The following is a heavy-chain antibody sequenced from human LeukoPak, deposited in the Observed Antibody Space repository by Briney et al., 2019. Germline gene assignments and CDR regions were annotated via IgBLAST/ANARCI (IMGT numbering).Heavy chain of an antibody. CDR1: GFTFSSYS. CDR2: ISSSSTI. V-gene: IGHV3-48*04. Sequence: GGSLRLSCAASGFTFSSYSMNWVRQAPGKGLEWVSYISSSSTIYYADSVKGRFTISRDNAKNSLYLQMNSLRAEDTAVYYCARMMVGPFDYWGQGTLVTVSS. D-gene: IGHD3-10*01. J-gene: IGHJ4*02. CDR3: ARMMVGPFDY.